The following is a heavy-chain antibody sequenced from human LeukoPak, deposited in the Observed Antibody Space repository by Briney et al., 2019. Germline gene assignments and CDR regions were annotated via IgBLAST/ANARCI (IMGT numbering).Heavy chain of an antibody. Sequence: GGSLRLSCAASGFTFSSYWMSWVRQAPGKGLEWVANIKQDGSEKYYVDSVKGRFTISRDNAKKSLYLQMNSLRDEDTAVYYCARVRITGTYFDYWGQGTLVTVSS. D-gene: IGHD1-7*01. J-gene: IGHJ4*02. CDR1: GFTFSSYW. CDR3: ARVRITGTYFDY. V-gene: IGHV3-7*01. CDR2: IKQDGSEK.